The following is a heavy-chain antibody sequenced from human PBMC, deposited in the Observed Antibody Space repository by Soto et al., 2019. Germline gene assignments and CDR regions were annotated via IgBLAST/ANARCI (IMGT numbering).Heavy chain of an antibody. CDR3: SRDFTASGNYAVDY. J-gene: IGHJ4*02. V-gene: IGHV3-72*01. CDR1: GFSLSDHY. CDR2: SRNKANSYTT. Sequence: EVQLVESGGGLVQPGGSLRLSCTASGFSLSDHYVDWVRQAPGKGLEWVGRSRNKANSYTTEYAASVRGRFTISRDDSRNSLYLQMDSLKTEDTAVYYCSRDFTASGNYAVDYWGQGTLVTVSS. D-gene: IGHD3-10*01.